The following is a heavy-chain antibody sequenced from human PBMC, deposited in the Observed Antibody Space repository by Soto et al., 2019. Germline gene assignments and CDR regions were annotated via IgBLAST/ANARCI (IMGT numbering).Heavy chain of an antibody. Sequence: EVQLVESGGGVVQPGGTLSLSCTASGFTFNTLWMHWVRQTPGKGLVWVSRIYFDGITTNYADSVKGRLTVSRENDKNTVFMHVNTLRGEDTAVYYFARGGAMGVDYLGQGTMVTVSS. CDR2: IYFDGITT. D-gene: IGHD1-26*01. CDR1: GFTFNTLW. V-gene: IGHV3-74*01. J-gene: IGHJ4*02. CDR3: ARGGAMGVDY.